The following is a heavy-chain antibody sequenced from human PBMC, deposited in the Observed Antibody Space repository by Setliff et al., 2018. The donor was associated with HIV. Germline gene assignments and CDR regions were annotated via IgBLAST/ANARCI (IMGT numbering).Heavy chain of an antibody. Sequence: PGESLKISCKGSGYSFTSYWIAWVRQKPGKGLEWMGIIFPGDSKMRYSPSFQGRVTLSADKSISTAYLQWSSLQTSDSGMYYCARPYCGGDCYDAFDIWGQGTMVTVSS. CDR2: IFPGDSKM. V-gene: IGHV5-51*01. J-gene: IGHJ3*02. D-gene: IGHD2-21*02. CDR3: ARPYCGGDCYDAFDI. CDR1: GYSFTSYW.